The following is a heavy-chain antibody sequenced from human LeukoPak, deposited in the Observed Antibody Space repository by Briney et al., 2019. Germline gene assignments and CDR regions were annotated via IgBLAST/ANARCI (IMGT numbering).Heavy chain of an antibody. CDR1: RGSLRSSSYY. Sequence: SGTLSHTRIVSRGSLRSSSYYWRWPRQPPGAGLEWLGYIYYSGSPNYHTSLKSRVTISVDTSKNQLSLKLSSVTAADTAVYYCARGSLYYDILTGYYRTYYMDVWGKGTTVTISS. J-gene: IGHJ6*03. CDR2: IYYSGSP. CDR3: ARGSLYYDILTGYYRTYYMDV. V-gene: IGHV4-61*01. D-gene: IGHD3-9*01.